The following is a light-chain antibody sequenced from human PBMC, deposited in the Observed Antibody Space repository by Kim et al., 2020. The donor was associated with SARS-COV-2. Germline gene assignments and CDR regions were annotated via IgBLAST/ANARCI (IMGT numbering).Light chain of an antibody. V-gene: IGKV1-5*03. CDR2: KAS. CDR3: QQYNSYWT. Sequence: SASVGDRVPITCRASQSISSWLAWYQQKPGKAPKLLIYKASSLESGVPSRFSCSGSGTEFTLTISSLQPDDFATYYCQQYNSYWTFGQGTKVDI. J-gene: IGKJ1*01. CDR1: QSISSW.